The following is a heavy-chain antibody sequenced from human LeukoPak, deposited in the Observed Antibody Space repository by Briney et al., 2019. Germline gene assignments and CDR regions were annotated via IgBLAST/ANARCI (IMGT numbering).Heavy chain of an antibody. V-gene: IGHV3-7*01. CDR1: GFTFSSYW. Sequence: PGGSLRLSCAVSGFTFSSYWMNWVRQPPGKGLEWVASIKQDGGEKSYVDSVKGRFTITRDNAKNSLYLQMSSLRAEDTAVYYCARDGTAAGLYFDLWGQGTLVTVSS. CDR3: ARDGTAAGLYFDL. CDR2: IKQDGGEK. D-gene: IGHD6-13*01. J-gene: IGHJ4*01.